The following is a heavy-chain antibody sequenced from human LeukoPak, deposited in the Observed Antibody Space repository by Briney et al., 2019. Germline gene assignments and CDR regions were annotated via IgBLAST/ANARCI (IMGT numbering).Heavy chain of an antibody. V-gene: IGHV3-11*01. CDR2: ISSSGSTI. J-gene: IGHJ4*02. Sequence: KSGGSLRLSCAASGFTFSDYYMSWTRQAPGKGLEGVSYISSSGSTIYYADSVKGRFTISRDNAKNSLYLQMNSLRAEDTAVYYCARDGPPATYYYGSGAYYFDYWGQGTLVTVSS. D-gene: IGHD3-10*01. CDR1: GFTFSDYY. CDR3: ARDGPPATYYYGSGAYYFDY.